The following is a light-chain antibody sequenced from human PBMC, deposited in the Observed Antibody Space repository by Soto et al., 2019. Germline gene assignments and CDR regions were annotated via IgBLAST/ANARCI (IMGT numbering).Light chain of an antibody. Sequence: QSVLTQPPSVSAAPGQTVTISCSGSSSNIGNNYVSWYQQLPGTAPKLLIYDNTKLPSGIPDRFSGSKSGTSATLGITGLQNGDEADYYCGTWDSSLSAVVFGGGTKLTVL. J-gene: IGLJ3*02. CDR3: GTWDSSLSAVV. V-gene: IGLV1-51*01. CDR2: DNT. CDR1: SSNIGNNY.